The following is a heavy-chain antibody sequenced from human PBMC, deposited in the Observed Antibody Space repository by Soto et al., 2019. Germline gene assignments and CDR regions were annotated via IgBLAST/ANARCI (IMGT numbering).Heavy chain of an antibody. D-gene: IGHD5-12*01. Sequence: GESLKISCKGSGYSFTSYWIGWVRQMPGKGLEWMGIIYPGDSDTRYSPSFQGQVTISADKSISTAYLQWSSLKASDTAIYYCARRGYSGYELYGMDVWGQGTTVTVSS. CDR1: GYSFTSYW. CDR2: IYPGDSDT. J-gene: IGHJ6*02. V-gene: IGHV5-51*01. CDR3: ARRGYSGYELYGMDV.